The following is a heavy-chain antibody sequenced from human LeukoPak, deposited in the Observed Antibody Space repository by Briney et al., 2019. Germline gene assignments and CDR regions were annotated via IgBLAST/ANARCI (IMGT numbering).Heavy chain of an antibody. CDR3: ARPMATNPKYYFDY. V-gene: IGHV4-59*08. CDR1: GGSISTYY. Sequence: SETLSLTRTVSGGSISTYYWTWIRQPPGKGLEWIGYIYYSGSTNYNPSLKSRVTISVDTSKNQFSLKLSSVTAEDTAVYYCARPMATNPKYYFDYWGQGILVTVSS. CDR2: IYYSGST. J-gene: IGHJ4*02. D-gene: IGHD5-24*01.